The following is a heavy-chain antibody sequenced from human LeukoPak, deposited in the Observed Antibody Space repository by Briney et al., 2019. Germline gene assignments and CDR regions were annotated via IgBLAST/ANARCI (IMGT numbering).Heavy chain of an antibody. CDR1: GGSFSGYY. Sequence: PSETLSLTCAVYGGSFSGYYWSWIRQPPGKGLEWTGEINHSGSTNYNPSLKSRVTISVDTSKNQFSLKLSSVTAADTAVYYCAGGSGHFSGGSCYFDYWGKGTLVTVSS. CDR2: INHSGST. CDR3: AGGSGHFSGGSCYFDY. J-gene: IGHJ4*02. D-gene: IGHD2-15*01. V-gene: IGHV4-34*01.